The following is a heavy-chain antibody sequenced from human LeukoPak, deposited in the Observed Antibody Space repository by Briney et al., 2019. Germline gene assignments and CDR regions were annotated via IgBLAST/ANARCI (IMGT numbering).Heavy chain of an antibody. CDR2: IYSGGST. CDR3: AKGYYYDNSGYYGS. CDR1: GFTVSSNY. Sequence: GGSLRLSCAASGFTVSSNYMSWVRQAPGKGLEWVSVIYSGGSTYYADSVKGRFTISRDNSKNTLYLQMNSLRAEDTAVFYCAKGYYYDNSGYYGSWGQGTLVTVSS. J-gene: IGHJ5*02. V-gene: IGHV3-53*01. D-gene: IGHD3-22*01.